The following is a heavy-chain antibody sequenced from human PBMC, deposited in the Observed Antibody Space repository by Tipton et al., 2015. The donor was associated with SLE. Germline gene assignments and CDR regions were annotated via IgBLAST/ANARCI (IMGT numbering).Heavy chain of an antibody. Sequence: TLSLTCTVSGYSITSGYYWGWIRQPPGKGLEWIGSMSQTGITYYNPTLMSRVTISGDTSKNQFFLNLDSVTAADTAVYYCVRVGYCGGDCLGAFDIWGQGTMVTVSS. V-gene: IGHV4-38-2*02. CDR3: VRVGYCGGDCLGAFDI. J-gene: IGHJ3*02. CDR2: MSQTGIT. D-gene: IGHD2-21*01. CDR1: GYSITSGYY.